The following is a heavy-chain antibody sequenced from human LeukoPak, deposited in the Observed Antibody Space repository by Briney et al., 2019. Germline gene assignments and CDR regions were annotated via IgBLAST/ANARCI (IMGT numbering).Heavy chain of an antibody. Sequence: SETLSLTCSVSGDSIRSHYWSWIRQPPGKSPEWIGHVFFTGSTTYNPTLEGRVTISIDTSGSQFSLKLTSVTAADTAVYYCARVEWELLGAHLWGQGILLSVSS. CDR3: ARVEWELLGAHL. V-gene: IGHV4-59*11. J-gene: IGHJ4*02. CDR2: VFFTGST. CDR1: GDSIRSHY. D-gene: IGHD1-26*01.